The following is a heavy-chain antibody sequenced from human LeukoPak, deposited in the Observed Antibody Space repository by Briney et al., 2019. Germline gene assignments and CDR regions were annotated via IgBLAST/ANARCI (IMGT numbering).Heavy chain of an antibody. J-gene: IGHJ4*02. CDR2: ISGSGGST. D-gene: IGHD4-17*01. CDR3: AKDSLPYTVTSNFDY. V-gene: IGHV3-23*01. Sequence: PGGSLRLSCAASGFTFSSYAMSWVRQAPGKGLEWVSAISGSGGSTYYADSVKGRFTISRDNSKNTLYLQMNSLRAEDTAVYYCAKDSLPYTVTSNFDYWGQGTLVTVSS. CDR1: GFTFSSYA.